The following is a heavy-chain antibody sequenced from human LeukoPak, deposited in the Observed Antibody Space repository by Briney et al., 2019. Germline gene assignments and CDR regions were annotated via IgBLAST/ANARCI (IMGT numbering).Heavy chain of an antibody. CDR1: GFTFSSYW. V-gene: IGHV3-74*01. D-gene: IGHD5-12*01. Sequence: GGSLRLSCAASGFTFSSYWMHWVRQAPGKGLVWVSRISSDGSDTTYADSVKGRFTISRDNSKNTLSLQMNGLIPEDTAVYYCAKSVASDAYWGQGTLVTVSS. J-gene: IGHJ4*02. CDR2: ISSDGSDT. CDR3: AKSVASDAY.